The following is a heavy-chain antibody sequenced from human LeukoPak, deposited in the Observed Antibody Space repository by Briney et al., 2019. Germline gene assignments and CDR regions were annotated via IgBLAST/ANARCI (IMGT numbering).Heavy chain of an antibody. CDR2: INTSGGST. Sequence: ASVKVSCKGSGYIFTRYYMHWVGQARGQGVEGMGTINTSGGSTRYAQQFQGRVAMTGDMSTSTVYMELSSLTSEDTAVYYCASGDAFDIWGQGTMVTVSS. J-gene: IGHJ3*02. CDR3: ASGDAFDI. V-gene: IGHV1-46*01. CDR1: GYIFTRYY.